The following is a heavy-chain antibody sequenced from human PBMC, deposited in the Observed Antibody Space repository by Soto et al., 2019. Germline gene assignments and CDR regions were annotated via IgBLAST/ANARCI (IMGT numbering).Heavy chain of an antibody. Sequence: QVQLVQSGAEVKKPGASVKVSCQASGYTFTSYGISWVRQAPGQGLEWMGWISAYNGNTNYAQKLQGRVTMTTDTSTSTAYMELRSLRSDDTAVYYCARGRRVVPAVNPLNWFDPWGQGTLVTVSS. CDR2: ISAYNGNT. CDR3: ARGRRVVPAVNPLNWFDP. D-gene: IGHD2-2*01. V-gene: IGHV1-18*01. J-gene: IGHJ5*02. CDR1: GYTFTSYG.